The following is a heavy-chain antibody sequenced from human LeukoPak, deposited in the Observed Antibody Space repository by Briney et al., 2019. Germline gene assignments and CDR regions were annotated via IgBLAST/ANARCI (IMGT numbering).Heavy chain of an antibody. Sequence: PSKTLSLTCAISGDSLYSGGVAWNWVRQSPSRGLEWLGRTYYRSKWYNDYAVSVKSRITINSDTSKTQFSLQLSSVTPEDTAVYYCARGRNNAFDFWGQGTMVTVSS. CDR2: TYYRSKWYN. V-gene: IGHV6-1*01. J-gene: IGHJ3*01. CDR3: ARGRNNAFDF. D-gene: IGHD1/OR15-1a*01. CDR1: GDSLYSGGVA.